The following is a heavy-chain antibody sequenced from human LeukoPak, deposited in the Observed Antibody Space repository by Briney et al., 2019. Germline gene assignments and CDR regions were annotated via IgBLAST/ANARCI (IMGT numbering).Heavy chain of an antibody. D-gene: IGHD3-10*01. Sequence: PGGSLRLSCAASGFTFSSYGMHWVRQAPGKGLEWVAVISYDGSNKYYADSVKGRFTISRDNSKNTLYLQMNSLRAEDTAVYYCARGPGLWFGELGVLDYWGQGTLVTVSS. CDR3: ARGPGLWFGELGVLDY. CDR2: ISYDGSNK. V-gene: IGHV3-30*03. CDR1: GFTFSSYG. J-gene: IGHJ4*02.